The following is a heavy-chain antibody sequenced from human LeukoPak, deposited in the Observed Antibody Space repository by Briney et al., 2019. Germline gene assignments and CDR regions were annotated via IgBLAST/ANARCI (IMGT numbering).Heavy chain of an antibody. V-gene: IGHV3-30*01. CDR1: GFTFSRHV. CDR2: ISYDGNNR. J-gene: IGHJ6*03. Sequence: GGSLRLSCAASGFTFSRHVMQWVRQAPGKGLEWVAVISYDGNNRFYADSVKGRFTISRDNSRNTLYLQMNSLSGDDAAVYSCARGGIPTGPYYYFYYMGVWGKGTAVTVSS. CDR3: ARGGIPTGPYYYFYYMGV. D-gene: IGHD1-14*01.